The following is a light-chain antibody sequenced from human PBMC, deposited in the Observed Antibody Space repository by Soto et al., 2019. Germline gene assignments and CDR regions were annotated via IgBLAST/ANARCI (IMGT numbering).Light chain of an antibody. CDR1: QSVGST. CDR2: GAS. V-gene: IGKV3-15*01. Sequence: EVVMTQSPATLSVSPGERVTLSCKASQSVGSTLAWYQQNPGQAPRLLFYGASTRAAGIPARFSGSGSGTEFTLSISSLQSEDFAVYYCQQYAAWPLTFGGGTKVEIK. J-gene: IGKJ4*01. CDR3: QQYAAWPLT.